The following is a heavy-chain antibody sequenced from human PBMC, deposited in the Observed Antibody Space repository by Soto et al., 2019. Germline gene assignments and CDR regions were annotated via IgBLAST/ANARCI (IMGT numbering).Heavy chain of an antibody. D-gene: IGHD2-15*01. CDR3: AKDAGWRCSGGSCYSGY. J-gene: IGHJ4*02. CDR1: GFTFSSYA. CDR2: ISGSGGST. Sequence: EVQLLESGGGLVQPGGSLRLSCAASGFTFSSYAMSWVRQAPGKGLEWVSAISGSGGSTYYADSVKGRFTISRDNSKNTLYLQMNSLRAEDTAVYYCAKDAGWRCSGGSCYSGYWGQGTLVTVSS. V-gene: IGHV3-23*01.